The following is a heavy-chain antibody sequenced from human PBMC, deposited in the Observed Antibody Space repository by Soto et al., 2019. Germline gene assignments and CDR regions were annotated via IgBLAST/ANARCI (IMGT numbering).Heavy chain of an antibody. V-gene: IGHV3-48*02. D-gene: IGHD3-10*01. CDR1: GFTFSSYS. J-gene: IGHJ4*02. CDR2: ISSSSSTI. CDR3: ARDLLRMVRGVIITGPGY. Sequence: GGSLRLSCAASGFTFSSYSMNWVRQAPGKGLEWVSYISSSSSTIYYADSVKGRFTISRDNAKNSLYLQMNSLRDEDTAVYYCARDLLRMVRGVIITGPGYWGQGTLVTVSS.